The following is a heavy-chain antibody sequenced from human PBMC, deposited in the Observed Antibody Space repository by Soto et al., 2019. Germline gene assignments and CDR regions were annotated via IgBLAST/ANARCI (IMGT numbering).Heavy chain of an antibody. V-gene: IGHV3-53*04. CDR2: IYSGGST. CDR1: GFTVSSNY. Sequence: GGSLRLSCAASGFTVSSNYMSWVRQAPGKGLEWVSVIYSGGSTYYADSVKGRFTISRHNSKNTLYLQMNSLRAEDTAVYYCARGPRTTVTPFDYWGQGTLVTVSS. CDR3: ARGPRTTVTPFDY. J-gene: IGHJ4*02. D-gene: IGHD4-17*01.